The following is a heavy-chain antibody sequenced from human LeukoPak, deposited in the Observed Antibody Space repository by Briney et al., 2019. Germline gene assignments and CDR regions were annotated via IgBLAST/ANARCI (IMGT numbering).Heavy chain of an antibody. CDR3: ARVATIFGVPD. V-gene: IGHV4-34*01. CDR2: INHSGST. CDR1: GGSFSGYY. D-gene: IGHD3-3*01. Sequence: PSETLSLTCAVYGGSFSGYYWSWIRQPPGKGLEWIGEINHSGSTNYNPSLKSRVTISVDTSKNQFSLKLSSVTAADTAVYYCARVATIFGVPDWGQGTLVTVSS. J-gene: IGHJ4*02.